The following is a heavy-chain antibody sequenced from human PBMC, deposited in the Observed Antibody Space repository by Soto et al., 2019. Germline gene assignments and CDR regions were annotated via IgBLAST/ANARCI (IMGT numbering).Heavy chain of an antibody. Sequence: GGPLRLSCAASGLTFSNAWMSWVRQAPWKGLEWVGHIKSQTDGGTIDYAAPVKGRFTISRDDSKNTLYLQMNSLKTEDTAVYFCTTDFSPGGDCSSTSCLDYWGQGT. CDR3: TTDFSPGGDCSSTSCLDY. CDR1: GLTFSNAW. J-gene: IGHJ4*02. V-gene: IGHV3-15*01. CDR2: IKSQTDGGTI. D-gene: IGHD2-2*01.